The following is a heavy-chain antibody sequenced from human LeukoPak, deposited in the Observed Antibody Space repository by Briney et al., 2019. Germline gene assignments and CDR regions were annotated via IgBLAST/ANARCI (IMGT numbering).Heavy chain of an antibody. D-gene: IGHD3-3*01. CDR3: ARAPGYDFWSGYYASNWFDP. J-gene: IGHJ5*02. V-gene: IGHV4-39*07. CDR2: IYYSGST. CDR1: GGSISSSSYY. Sequence: SETLSLTCTVPGGSISSSSYYWGWIRQPPGKGLEWIGSIYYSGSTYYNPSLKSRVTISVDTSKNQFSLKLSSVTAADTAVYYCARAPGYDFWSGYYASNWFDPWGQGTLVTVSS.